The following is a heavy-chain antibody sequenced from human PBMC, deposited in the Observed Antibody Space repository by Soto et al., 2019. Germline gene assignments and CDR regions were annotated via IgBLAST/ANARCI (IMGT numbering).Heavy chain of an antibody. Sequence: GASVKVSCKASGYTFTSYYMHWVRQAPGQGLEWMGIINPSGGSTSYAQKFQGRVTMTRDTSTSTVYMELSSLRSEDTAVYYCARVARKSPHIVVVTASNAFDIWGQGTMVTVSS. CDR2: INPSGGST. V-gene: IGHV1-46*01. CDR1: GYTFTSYY. D-gene: IGHD2-21*02. CDR3: ARVARKSPHIVVVTASNAFDI. J-gene: IGHJ3*02.